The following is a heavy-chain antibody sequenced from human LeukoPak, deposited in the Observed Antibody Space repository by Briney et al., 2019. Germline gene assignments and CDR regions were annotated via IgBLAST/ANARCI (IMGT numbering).Heavy chain of an antibody. D-gene: IGHD5-12*01. CDR2: IYYSGST. CDR1: GGSISSGDYY. Sequence: SETLSLTCTVSGGSISSGDYYWSCIRQPPGKGLEWIGYIYYSGSTYYNPSLKSRVTISVDTSKNQFSLKLSSVTAADTAVYYCAREDGYDVNWFDPWGQGTLVTVSS. V-gene: IGHV4-30-4*01. J-gene: IGHJ5*02. CDR3: AREDGYDVNWFDP.